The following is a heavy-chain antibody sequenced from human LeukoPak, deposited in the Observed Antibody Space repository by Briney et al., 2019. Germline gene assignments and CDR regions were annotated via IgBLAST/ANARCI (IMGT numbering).Heavy chain of an antibody. CDR1: GFTFSSNA. V-gene: IGHV3-23*01. CDR2: ISGSGGST. CDR3: AKLGSGWYYYYGMDV. Sequence: PGGSLRLSCAASGFTFSSNAMSWVRQAPGKGLEWVSAISGSGGSTYYADSVKGRFTISRDNSKNTLYLQMNSLRAEDTAVYYCAKLGSGWYYYYGMDVWGQGTTVTVSS. J-gene: IGHJ6*02. D-gene: IGHD6-19*01.